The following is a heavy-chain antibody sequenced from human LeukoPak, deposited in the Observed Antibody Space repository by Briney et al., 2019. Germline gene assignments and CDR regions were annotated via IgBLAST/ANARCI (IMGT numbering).Heavy chain of an antibody. D-gene: IGHD2-8*01. CDR1: GYTFTRHY. CDR3: ARDGLYCTNGVCSSDI. J-gene: IGHJ3*02. Sequence: ASVKVSCKASGYTFTRHYMNWVRQAPGQGLEWMGKINPGSGATGYAQKFQGRVTMTRDTSTSTVYMELTSLRPADTAVYFCARDGLYCTNGVCSSDIWGQGTLVTVSS. V-gene: IGHV1-46*01. CDR2: INPGSGAT.